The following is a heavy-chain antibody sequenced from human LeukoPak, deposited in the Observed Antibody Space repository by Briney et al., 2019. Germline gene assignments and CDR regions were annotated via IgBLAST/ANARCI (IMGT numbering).Heavy chain of an antibody. V-gene: IGHV3-21*01. CDR2: ISSSSSYI. D-gene: IGHD5-12*01. J-gene: IGHJ3*02. CDR3: ARSASEYSGYDFGGRPGYDAFDI. CDR1: GFTFSSYS. Sequence: GGSLRLSCAASGFTFSSYSMNWVRQAPGKGLEWVSSISSSSSYIYYANSVKGRFTISRDNAKNSPYLQMNSLRAEDTAVYYCARSASEYSGYDFGGRPGYDAFDIWGQGTMVTVSS.